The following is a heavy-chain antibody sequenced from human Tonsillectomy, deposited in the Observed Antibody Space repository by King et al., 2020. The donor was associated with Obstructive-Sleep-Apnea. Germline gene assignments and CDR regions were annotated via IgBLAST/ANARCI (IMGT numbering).Heavy chain of an antibody. D-gene: IGHD6-13*01. CDR2: IYIGGST. J-gene: IGHJ4*02. Sequence: VQLVESGGGLVQPGGSLRLSCAASGFTVSTNYMTWVRQAPGKGLEWVSLIYIGGSTYYADSVKGRFTISRDNSKNTLYLQMNSLRTEDTAVYYCARDSTSWGFDYWGQGTLVTVSS. CDR1: GFTVSTNY. V-gene: IGHV3-66*01. CDR3: ARDSTSWGFDY.